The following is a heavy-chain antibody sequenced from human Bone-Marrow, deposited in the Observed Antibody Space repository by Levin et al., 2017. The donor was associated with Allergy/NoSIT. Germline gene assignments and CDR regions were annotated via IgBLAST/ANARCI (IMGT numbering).Heavy chain of an antibody. V-gene: IGHV4-59*01. CDR2: VYYRGST. CDR1: NGSISSYY. J-gene: IGHJ4*02. CDR3: ARDAPSHLDSYDYRPFDS. D-gene: IGHD3-16*01. Sequence: SQTLSLTCTVSNGSISSYYWSWVRQTPGKGLEWIGFVYYRGSTNYNPSLKSRVTISIDTSKMQFSLKLTSVTAADTAVYYCARDAPSHLDSYDYRPFDSWGQGILVTVSS.